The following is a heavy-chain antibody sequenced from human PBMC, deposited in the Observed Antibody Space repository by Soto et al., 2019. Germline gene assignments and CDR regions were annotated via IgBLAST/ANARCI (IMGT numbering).Heavy chain of an antibody. CDR2: INHSGST. Sequence: PSETLSLTCAVYGGSFSGYYWSLIRQPPGKGLEWIGEINHSGSTNYNPSLKSRVTISVDTSKNRFSLNLTSVTAADTAVYFCARLRWETENNWFDPWGQGALVTVSS. CDR1: GGSFSGYY. J-gene: IGHJ5*02. CDR3: ARLRWETENNWFDP. V-gene: IGHV4-34*01. D-gene: IGHD4-17*01.